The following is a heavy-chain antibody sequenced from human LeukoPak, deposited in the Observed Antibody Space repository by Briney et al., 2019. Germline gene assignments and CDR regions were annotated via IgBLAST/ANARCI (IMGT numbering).Heavy chain of an antibody. Sequence: PSQTLSLTCTVSGGSISSGSYYWSWIRQPAGKGLEWIGRIYTSGSTNYNPSLKSRVTISVDTSKNQFSLKLSSVTAADTAVYYCARNDIVVVPAATLGWFDPWGQGTLVTVSS. J-gene: IGHJ5*02. CDR1: GGSISSGSYY. D-gene: IGHD2-2*01. CDR3: ARNDIVVVPAATLGWFDP. CDR2: IYTSGST. V-gene: IGHV4-61*02.